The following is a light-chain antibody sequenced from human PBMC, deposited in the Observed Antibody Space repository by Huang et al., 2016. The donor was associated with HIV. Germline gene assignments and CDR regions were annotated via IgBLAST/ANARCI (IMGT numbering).Light chain of an antibody. V-gene: IGKV2-40*01. J-gene: IGKJ1*01. Sequence: DIVMTQTPLSLPVTPGESASISCRSSQDLLDRTHGNTYLDWYVQKPGQTPQLLIYTLLERASGVPDRFSGSGAGTDFTLKISRGEGEDVGIYYCMQRIAFPRTFGQGTRVEIK. CDR3: MQRIAFPRT. CDR2: TLL. CDR1: QDLLDRTHGNTY.